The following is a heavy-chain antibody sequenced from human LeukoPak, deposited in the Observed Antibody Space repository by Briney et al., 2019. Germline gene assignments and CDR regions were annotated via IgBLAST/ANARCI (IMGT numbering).Heavy chain of an antibody. D-gene: IGHD4-17*01. CDR2: ISDGGSDT. CDR3: AKALYGDYGRFDY. Sequence: GGSLRLSCAASGFTLSTYAMSWVRQAPGKGLDWVSTISDGGSDTHYADSVKGRFTISRDDSKNTLYLQMNSLRAEDTAVYYCAKALYGDYGRFDYWGQGTLVTVSS. CDR1: GFTLSTYA. J-gene: IGHJ4*02. V-gene: IGHV3-23*01.